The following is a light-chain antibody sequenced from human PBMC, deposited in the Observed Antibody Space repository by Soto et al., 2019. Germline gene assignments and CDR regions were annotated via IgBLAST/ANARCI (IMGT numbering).Light chain of an antibody. CDR2: DVS. CDR3: SSYTSSSTDV. CDR1: SSDVGGYNY. J-gene: IGLJ1*01. Sequence: QSALTQPASVSGSPGQSITIACTGTSSDVGGYNYVSWYQQYPGKAPRLMISDVSNRPSGVSNRFSGSKSGNSASLTISGLQVEDEDYYYCSSYTSSSTDVFGTGTKVTVL. V-gene: IGLV2-14*01.